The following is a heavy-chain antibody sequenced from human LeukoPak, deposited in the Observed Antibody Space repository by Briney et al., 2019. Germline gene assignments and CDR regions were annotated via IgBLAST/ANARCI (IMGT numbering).Heavy chain of an antibody. J-gene: IGHJ5*02. V-gene: IGHV1-2*06. CDR2: INPNSGGT. D-gene: IGHD5-24*01. CDR3: ARARWLRSSRWFDP. Sequence: GASVKVSCKASGYTFTGYYMHWVRQAPGQGLEWMGRINPNSGGTNYAQKFQGRVTMTRDTSISTAYMELSRLRSDDTAVYYCARARWLRSSRWFDPWGQGTLVTVSS. CDR1: GYTFTGYY.